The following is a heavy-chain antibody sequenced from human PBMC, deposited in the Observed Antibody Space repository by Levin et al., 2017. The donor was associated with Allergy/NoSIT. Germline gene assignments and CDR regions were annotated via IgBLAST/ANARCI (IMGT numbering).Heavy chain of an antibody. CDR1: GFTFDDYA. V-gene: IGHV3-9*01. CDR3: AKDSSYSTTVQQAGAFDI. Sequence: SLKISCAASGFTFDDYAMHWVRQAPGKGLEWVSGISWNSGSIGYADSVKGRFTISRDNAKNSLYLQMDSLRAEDTALYYCAKDSSYSTTVQQAGAFDIWGQGTMVTVSS. CDR2: ISWNSGSI. D-gene: IGHD1-1*01. J-gene: IGHJ3*02.